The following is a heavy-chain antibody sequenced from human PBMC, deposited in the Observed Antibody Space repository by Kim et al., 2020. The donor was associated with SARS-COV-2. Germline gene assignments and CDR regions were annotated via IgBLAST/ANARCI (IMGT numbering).Heavy chain of an antibody. Sequence: NPSLKSRVTISVDKSTNQCSLKLSSVTAADTAMYYCARGFTIFGVVTPDYWGQGTLVTVSS. CDR3: ARGFTIFGVVTPDY. D-gene: IGHD3-3*01. J-gene: IGHJ4*02. V-gene: IGHV4-4*02.